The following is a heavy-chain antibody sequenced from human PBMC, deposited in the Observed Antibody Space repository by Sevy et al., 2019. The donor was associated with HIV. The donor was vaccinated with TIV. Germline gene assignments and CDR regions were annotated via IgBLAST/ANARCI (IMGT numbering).Heavy chain of an antibody. D-gene: IGHD1-26*01. V-gene: IGHV3-33*01. CDR1: GFTFSSYG. CDR2: IWYDGSNK. Sequence: GGSLRLSCAASGFTFSSYGMHWVRQAPGKGLEWVAVIWYDGSNKYYADSVKGRFTISRDNSKNTLYLQMNSLRAEDTAVYYCARGKFSGSYYSSLAQAYYGMDVWGQVTTVTVSS. CDR3: ARGKFSGSYYSSLAQAYYGMDV. J-gene: IGHJ6*02.